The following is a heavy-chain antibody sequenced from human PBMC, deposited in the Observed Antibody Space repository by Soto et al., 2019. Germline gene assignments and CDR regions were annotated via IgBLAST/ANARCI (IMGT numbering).Heavy chain of an antibody. V-gene: IGHV3-30*18. J-gene: IGHJ6*02. Sequence: GGSLRLSCAASGFTFSSYGMHWVRQAPGKGLEWVAVISYDGSNKYYADSVKGRFTISRDNSKNTLYLQMNSLRAEDTAVYYCAKDNLQTSTPTCCMDVWGQGTTVTVSS. D-gene: IGHD2-2*01. CDR2: ISYDGSNK. CDR3: AKDNLQTSTPTCCMDV. CDR1: GFTFSSYG.